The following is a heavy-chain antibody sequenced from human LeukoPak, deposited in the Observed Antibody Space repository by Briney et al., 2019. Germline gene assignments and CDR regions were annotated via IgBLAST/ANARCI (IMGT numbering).Heavy chain of an antibody. CDR1: GFTVSSNY. V-gene: IGHV3-66*01. CDR2: IYSGGST. J-gene: IGHJ3*02. Sequence: GGSLRLSCAASGFTVSSNYMSWVRQAPGKGLEWVSVIYSGGSTYYADSVKGRFTISRDNSKNTLYLQMNSLGAEDTAVYYCAREMAAGHYHDAFDIWGQGTMVTVSS. D-gene: IGHD6-13*01. CDR3: AREMAAGHYHDAFDI.